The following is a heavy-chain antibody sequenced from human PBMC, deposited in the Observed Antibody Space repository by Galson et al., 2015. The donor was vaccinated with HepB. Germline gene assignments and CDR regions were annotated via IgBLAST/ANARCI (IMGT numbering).Heavy chain of an antibody. CDR1: GDSVSSNHAV. J-gene: IGHJ6*02. CDR3: AYGSDV. CDR2: TYYRSKWYI. V-gene: IGHV6-1*01. Sequence: CAISGDSVSSNHAVWNWIRQSPSRGLEWLGRTYYRSKWYIDYAISVKSRITINSDTSRNQFSLHLSSVTPEDTAVHYYAYGSDVWGQGTTVIVSS.